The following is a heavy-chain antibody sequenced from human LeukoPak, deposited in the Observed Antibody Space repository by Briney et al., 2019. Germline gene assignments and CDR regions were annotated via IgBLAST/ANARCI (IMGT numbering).Heavy chain of an antibody. D-gene: IGHD5-12*01. Sequence: SETLSLTCTVSGGSISSSSYYWRWIRQPPGKGLEWIGSIYYSGSTYYNPSLKSRVTISVDTSKNQFSLKLSSVTAADTAVYYCARQYSGYDYLQDYWGQGTLVTVSS. CDR2: IYYSGST. V-gene: IGHV4-39*01. CDR1: GGSISSSSYY. CDR3: ARQYSGYDYLQDY. J-gene: IGHJ4*02.